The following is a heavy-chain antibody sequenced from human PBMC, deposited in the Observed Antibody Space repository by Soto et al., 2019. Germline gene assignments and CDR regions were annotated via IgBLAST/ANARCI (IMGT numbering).Heavy chain of an antibody. J-gene: IGHJ6*02. Sequence: GASMKVSCKASGYTFTSYGISWVRQAPGQRLEWIGWISAYSGNTNYAQKLQGRVTITTDTSTSTAYMELRRLSSEDTAVYYCARDRGDGMDVWGQGTTFTVSS. CDR3: ARDRGDGMDV. CDR2: ISAYSGNT. V-gene: IGHV1-18*01. CDR1: GYTFTSYG.